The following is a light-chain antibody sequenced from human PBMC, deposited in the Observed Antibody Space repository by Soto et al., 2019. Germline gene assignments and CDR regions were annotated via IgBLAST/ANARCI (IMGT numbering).Light chain of an antibody. CDR2: GAS. Sequence: EIVMTQSPATLSVSPGERATLSCRASQSVSSNLAWYQQKPGQAPRLLIYGASTRATGISGRFSGSGSGTEFTLTISSLQSEDIAVYYCQQYNNWPALTFGGGTKVDIK. V-gene: IGKV3-15*01. CDR3: QQYNNWPALT. J-gene: IGKJ4*01. CDR1: QSVSSN.